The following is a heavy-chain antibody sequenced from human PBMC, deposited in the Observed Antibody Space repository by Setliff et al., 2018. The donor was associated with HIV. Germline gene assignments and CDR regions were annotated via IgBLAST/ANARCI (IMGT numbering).Heavy chain of an antibody. CDR1: GDSISSSSYS. Sequence: PSETLSLTCTISGDSISSSSYSWGWIRQPPGKGLEWIGYIYYSGSTNYNPSLKSRVTISVDTSKNHFSLKLSSVTAADTAVYYCARVRVEAAMVYYFDYWGQGTLVTVSS. CDR2: IYYSGST. V-gene: IGHV4-61*05. D-gene: IGHD5-18*01. CDR3: ARVRVEAAMVYYFDY. J-gene: IGHJ4*02.